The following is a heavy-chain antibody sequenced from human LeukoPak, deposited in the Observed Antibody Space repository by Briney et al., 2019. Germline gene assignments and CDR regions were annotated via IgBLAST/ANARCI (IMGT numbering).Heavy chain of an antibody. CDR2: IYPGDSDT. Sequence: GESLKISCKGSGYSFTSYWIGWVRQMPGKGLEWMGIIYPGDSDTRYSPSFQGQVTISADKSISTAYLQWSSLKASDTAMYYCARVPPYYDFWSGYYTSGGGGPYYMDVWGKGTTVTVSS. CDR3: ARVPPYYDFWSGYYTSGGGGPYYMDV. CDR1: GYSFTSYW. V-gene: IGHV5-51*01. J-gene: IGHJ6*03. D-gene: IGHD3-3*01.